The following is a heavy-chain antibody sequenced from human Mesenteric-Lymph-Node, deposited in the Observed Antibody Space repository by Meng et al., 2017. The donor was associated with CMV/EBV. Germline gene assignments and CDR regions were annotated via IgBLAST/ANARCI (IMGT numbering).Heavy chain of an antibody. J-gene: IGHJ4*02. V-gene: IGHV4-31*02. Sequence: SISSGGYYWSWIRQHPGKGLEWIGYIHSSGSTDYNPSLQSRVTASVDTSENQFALKLSSVTAADTAVYYCARGPGYCGTTSCYYFDYWGQGALVNVSS. CDR1: SISSGGYY. CDR2: IHSSGST. D-gene: IGHD2-2*01. CDR3: ARGPGYCGTTSCYYFDY.